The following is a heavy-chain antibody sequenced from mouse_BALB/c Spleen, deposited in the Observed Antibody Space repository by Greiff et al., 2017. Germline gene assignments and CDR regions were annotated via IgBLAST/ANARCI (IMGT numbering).Heavy chain of an antibody. CDR1: GFTFSSFG. CDR2: ISSGSSTI. V-gene: IGHV5-17*02. J-gene: IGHJ4*01. CDR3: ARGHYDYEGAMDY. Sequence: EVQGVESGGGLVQPGGSRKLSCAASGFTFSSFGMHWVRQAPEKGLEWVAYISSGSSTIYYADTVKGRFTISRDNPKNTLFLQMSSLRSEDTAMYYCARGHYDYEGAMDYWGQGTSVTVSS. D-gene: IGHD2-4*01.